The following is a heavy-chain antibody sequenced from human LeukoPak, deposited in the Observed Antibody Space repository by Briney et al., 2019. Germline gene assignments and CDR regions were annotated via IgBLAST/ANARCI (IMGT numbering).Heavy chain of an antibody. CDR1: GFTFSSHW. D-gene: IGHD3-22*01. Sequence: PGGSLRLSCAASGFTFSSHWMSWVRQAPGKGLEWVANIKQDGSEKYYVDSVKGRFTISRDNAKNSLYLQMNSLRAEDTAVYYCARDRDDSSGFPVRYWGQGTLVTVSS. CDR2: IKQDGSEK. CDR3: ARDRDDSSGFPVRY. J-gene: IGHJ4*02. V-gene: IGHV3-7*01.